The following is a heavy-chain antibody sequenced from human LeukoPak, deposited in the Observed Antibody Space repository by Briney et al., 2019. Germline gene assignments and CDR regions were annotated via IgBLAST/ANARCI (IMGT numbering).Heavy chain of an antibody. CDR1: GGSFSGYY. D-gene: IGHD5-12*01. CDR3: ARDLGYSGYVVEAFDI. V-gene: IGHV4-34*01. Sequence: SETLSLTCAVYGGSFSGYYWSWIRQPPGKGLEWIGEINHSGSTNYNPSLKSRVTISVDTSKNQFSLKLSSVTAADTAVYYCARDLGYSGYVVEAFDIWGQGTMVTVSS. J-gene: IGHJ3*02. CDR2: INHSGST.